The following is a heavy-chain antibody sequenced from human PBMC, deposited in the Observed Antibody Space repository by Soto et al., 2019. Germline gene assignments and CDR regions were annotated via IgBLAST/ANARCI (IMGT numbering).Heavy chain of an antibody. V-gene: IGHV3-30*18. CDR3: AKDHGSGWYYYYYGMDV. CDR1: GFTFSSYG. CDR2: ISYDGSNK. J-gene: IGHJ6*02. D-gene: IGHD6-19*01. Sequence: QVQLVESGGGVVQPGRSLRLSCAASGFTFSSYGMHWVRQAPGKGLEWVAVISYDGSNKYYADSVKGRFTISRDNSKNXXYLQMNSLRAEDTAVYYCAKDHGSGWYYYYYGMDVWGQGTTVTVSS.